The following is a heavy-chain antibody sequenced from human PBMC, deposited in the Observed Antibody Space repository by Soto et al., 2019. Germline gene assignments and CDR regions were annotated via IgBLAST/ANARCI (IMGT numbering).Heavy chain of an antibody. CDR2: INHSGST. Sequence: LSLTCAVYGGSFGGYYWSWIRQPPGKGLEWIGEINHSGSTNYNPSLESRVTISVDTSKNQFSLKLSSVTAADTAVYYCARGSRFYSSGWYHWFDPWGQGTLVTVSS. J-gene: IGHJ5*02. D-gene: IGHD6-19*01. CDR3: ARGSRFYSSGWYHWFDP. CDR1: GGSFGGYY. V-gene: IGHV4-34*01.